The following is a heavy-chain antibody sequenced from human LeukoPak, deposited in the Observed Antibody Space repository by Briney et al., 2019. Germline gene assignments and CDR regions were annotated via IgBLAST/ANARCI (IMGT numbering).Heavy chain of an antibody. Sequence: PSEALSLTCAVSGGSISRGGYSWSWIRQPPGKGLEWIGYIYHSGSTYYNPSLKSRVTISVDRSKNQFSLKLSSVTAADTAVYYCAGEVGGGHWFDPWGQGTLVTVSS. CDR2: IYHSGST. J-gene: IGHJ5*02. V-gene: IGHV4-30-2*01. D-gene: IGHD4-23*01. CDR3: AGEVGGGHWFDP. CDR1: GGSISRGGYS.